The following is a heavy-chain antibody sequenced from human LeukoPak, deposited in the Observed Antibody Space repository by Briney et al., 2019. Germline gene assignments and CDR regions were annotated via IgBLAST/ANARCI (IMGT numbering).Heavy chain of an antibody. CDR1: GFSISGAYY. Sequence: SETLSLTCTVFGFSISGAYYWGWIRQPPRKGLEGIGSIFHSGSTSYNPSLKSRVTISVDMSITHFSLKLRSVTAADTAVYYCARLVGNYNYYYMDVWGKGTTVTVSS. V-gene: IGHV4-38-2*02. CDR2: IFHSGST. J-gene: IGHJ6*03. CDR3: ARLVGNYNYYYMDV. D-gene: IGHD2-8*01.